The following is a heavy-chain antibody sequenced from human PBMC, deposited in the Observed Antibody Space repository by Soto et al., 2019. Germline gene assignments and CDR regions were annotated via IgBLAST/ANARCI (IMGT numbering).Heavy chain of an antibody. Sequence: ASVKVSCKASGCTFPTFGISWVRQAPGQGLEWMVSINPYSGKANYPRKFQGRITMTTDTSTSTANMELRSLRSDDTAVYHCARYVFGYFDYWGLGTLVTVSS. CDR2: INPYSGKA. V-gene: IGHV1-18*04. J-gene: IGHJ4*02. D-gene: IGHD3-10*01. CDR1: GCTFPTFG. CDR3: ARYVFGYFDY.